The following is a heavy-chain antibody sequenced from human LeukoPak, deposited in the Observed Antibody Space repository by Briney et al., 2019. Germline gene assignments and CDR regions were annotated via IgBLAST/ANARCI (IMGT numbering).Heavy chain of an antibody. CDR2: ISGSGGST. V-gene: IGHV3-23*01. Sequence: PGGSLRLSCGASGFTYSSYAMRGVRQAPGKGLEWVSSISGSGGSTYYADSVKGRFTISRDNSKNTLYLQMDRLRADDTAVYYCAHPRRVSGSYYAGSFQHWGQGTLVTVSS. CDR1: GFTYSSYA. J-gene: IGHJ1*01. CDR3: AHPRRVSGSYYAGSFQH. D-gene: IGHD3-10*01.